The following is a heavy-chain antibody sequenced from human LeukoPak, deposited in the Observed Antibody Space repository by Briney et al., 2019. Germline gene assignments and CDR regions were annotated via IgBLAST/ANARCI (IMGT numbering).Heavy chain of an antibody. CDR3: ARGEMATIDNYYYYGMDV. V-gene: IGHV1-69*04. Sequence: SVKVSCKASGGTFSSYAISWVRQAPGQGLEWMGRIIPIFGIANYAQKFQGRVAITAGKSTSTAYMELSSLRSEDTAVYYCARGEMATIDNYYYYGMDVWGQGTTVTVSS. CDR1: GGTFSSYA. D-gene: IGHD5-24*01. J-gene: IGHJ6*02. CDR2: IIPIFGIA.